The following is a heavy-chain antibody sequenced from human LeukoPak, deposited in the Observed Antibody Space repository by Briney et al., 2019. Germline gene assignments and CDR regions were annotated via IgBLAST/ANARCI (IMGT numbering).Heavy chain of an antibody. CDR3: ARGVSTWYRIDY. Sequence: GGSLRLSCVASGFPFSSYSFHWVRQAPGKGLEWVALLSYDGSIKHYADSVRGRFTLSRDNSKSSVYLQMDSLKADDTAVYYCARGVSTWYRIDYWGQGTLVTVSS. D-gene: IGHD6-13*01. V-gene: IGHV3-30*01. CDR2: LSYDGSIK. J-gene: IGHJ4*02. CDR1: GFPFSSYS.